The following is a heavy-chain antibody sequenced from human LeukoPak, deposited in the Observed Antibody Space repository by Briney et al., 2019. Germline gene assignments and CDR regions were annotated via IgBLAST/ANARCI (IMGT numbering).Heavy chain of an antibody. CDR2: ISSSSSYI. CDR1: GFTFSSYS. CDR3: ARGGYSYGPTPFHY. D-gene: IGHD5-18*01. J-gene: IGHJ4*02. Sequence: PGGSLRLSCAASGFTFSSYSMNWVRQAPGKGLEWVSSISSSSSYIYYADSVKGRFTISRDNAKNSLYLQMNSLRAEDTAVYYCARGGYSYGPTPFHYWGQGTLVTVSS. V-gene: IGHV3-21*01.